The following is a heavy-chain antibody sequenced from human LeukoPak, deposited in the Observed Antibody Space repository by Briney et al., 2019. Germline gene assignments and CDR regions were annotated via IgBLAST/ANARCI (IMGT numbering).Heavy chain of an antibody. D-gene: IGHD3-9*01. V-gene: IGHV4-39*07. CDR2: IYYSGST. J-gene: IGHJ4*02. CDR3: ARDYDILTGHPGYFDY. Sequence: SETLSLTCTVSGGSISSSSYYWGWIRQPPGKGLEWIGSIYYSGSTYYNPSLKSRVTISVDTSKNQFSLKLTSVTAADTAVYYCARDYDILTGHPGYFDYWGQGTLVTVSS. CDR1: GGSISSSSYY.